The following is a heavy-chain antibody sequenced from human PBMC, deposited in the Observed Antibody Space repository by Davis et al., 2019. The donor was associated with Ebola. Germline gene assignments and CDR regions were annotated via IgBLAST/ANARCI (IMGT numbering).Heavy chain of an antibody. J-gene: IGHJ3*02. CDR2: LDGRGVYT. CDR1: GFTFYDYA. CDR3: AREVRPRDAFDI. V-gene: IGHV3-23*01. Sequence: PGGSLRLSCVASGFTFYDYAMTWVRQAPGKGLEWVSSLDGRGVYTYYADSVKGRFTISRDNSKNTLYLQMNSLRAEDTAVYYCAREVRPRDAFDIWGQGTMVTVSS.